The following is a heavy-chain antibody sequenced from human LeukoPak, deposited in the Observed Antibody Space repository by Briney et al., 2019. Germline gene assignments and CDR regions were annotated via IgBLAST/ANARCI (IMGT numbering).Heavy chain of an antibody. J-gene: IGHJ4*02. CDR1: GGSISSSSYY. Sequence: PSETLSLTCTVSGGSISSSSYYWGWIRQPPGKGLEWIGSIYYSGSTYYNPSLKSRVTISVETSKNQFSLKLSSVTAADTAVYHCARLTRCSGGSCYIDYWGQGTLVTVSS. D-gene: IGHD2-15*01. V-gene: IGHV4-39*01. CDR2: IYYSGST. CDR3: ARLTRCSGGSCYIDY.